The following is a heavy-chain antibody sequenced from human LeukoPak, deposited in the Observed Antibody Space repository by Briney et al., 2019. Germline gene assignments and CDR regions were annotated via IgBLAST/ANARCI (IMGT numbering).Heavy chain of an antibody. D-gene: IGHD2-2*01. V-gene: IGHV1-3*01. CDR1: GYTFTSYA. CDR3: ARGLCSSTSCPSEYNWFDP. J-gene: IGHJ5*02. CDR2: INAGNGNT. Sequence: GASVKVSCKASGYTFTSYAMHWVRQAPGQRLEWMGWINAGNGNTKYSQKFQGRVTITRDTSASTAYMELSSLRSEDTAVYYCARGLCSSTSCPSEYNWFDPWGQGTLVTVSS.